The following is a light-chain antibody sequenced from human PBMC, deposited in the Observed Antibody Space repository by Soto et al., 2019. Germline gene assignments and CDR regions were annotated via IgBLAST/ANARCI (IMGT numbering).Light chain of an antibody. CDR3: MQGLHTPLT. CDR1: QSLLHRNGYTY. J-gene: IGKJ4*01. CDR2: LGS. Sequence: DIVMTQSPLSLPVTPGEPASISCRSSQSLLHRNGYTYLDWYLQKPGQSPQLLIHLGSNRASGVPDRFSGSGSGTDFTLKISRVEAEDVGIYYCMQGLHTPLTFGGGTKVEI. V-gene: IGKV2-28*01.